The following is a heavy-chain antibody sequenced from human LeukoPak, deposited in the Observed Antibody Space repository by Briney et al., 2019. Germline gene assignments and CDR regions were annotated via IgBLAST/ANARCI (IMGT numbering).Heavy chain of an antibody. CDR1: GGSISSSSYY. CDR2: IYYSGST. Sequence: KPSETLSLTCTVSGGSISSSSYYWGWIRQPPGKGLEWIGSIYYSGSTYYNPSLKGRVTISVDTSKNQFSLKLSSVTAADTAVYYCARDHLYYYYMDVWGKGTTVTVSS. CDR3: ARDHLYYYYMDV. V-gene: IGHV4-39*07. J-gene: IGHJ6*03.